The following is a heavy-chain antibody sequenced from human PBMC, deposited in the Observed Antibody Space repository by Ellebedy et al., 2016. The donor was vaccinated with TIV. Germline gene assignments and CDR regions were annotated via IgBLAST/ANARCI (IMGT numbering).Heavy chain of an antibody. CDR1: GYTFTSYG. V-gene: IGHV1-18*01. D-gene: IGHD4-23*01. Sequence: ASVKVSCXASGYTFTSYGISWVRQAPGQGLEWMGWISAYNGNTNYAQKLQGRVTMTTDTSTSTAYMELRSLRSDDTAVYYCARMTTVVTPDAFDIWGQGTMVTVSS. CDR3: ARMTTVVTPDAFDI. J-gene: IGHJ3*02. CDR2: ISAYNGNT.